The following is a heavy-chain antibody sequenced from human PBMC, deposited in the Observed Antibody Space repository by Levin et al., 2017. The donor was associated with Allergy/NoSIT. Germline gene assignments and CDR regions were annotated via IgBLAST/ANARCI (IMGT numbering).Heavy chain of an antibody. Sequence: GGSLRLSCAASGFTFSSYAMNWVRQAPGKGLEWVSTLSSSGHSTYYADSVKGRFIISRDNSKNTLYLQMNSLRAEDTAVYYCAKTVVVVAAANFDYWGLGTLVTVSS. D-gene: IGHD2-15*01. CDR3: AKTVVVVAAANFDY. CDR1: GFTFSSYA. V-gene: IGHV3-23*01. CDR2: LSSSGHST. J-gene: IGHJ4*02.